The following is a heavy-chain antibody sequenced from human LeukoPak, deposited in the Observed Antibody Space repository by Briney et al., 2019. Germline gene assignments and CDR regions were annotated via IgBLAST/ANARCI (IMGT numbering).Heavy chain of an antibody. V-gene: IGHV5-51*01. J-gene: IGHJ3*02. CDR3: AREQLAGDDAFDI. D-gene: IGHD6-6*01. CDR2: IYPGDYDT. CDR1: GYSFTSYW. Sequence: GESLKISCKGSGYSFTSYWIGWVRQMPGKGLEWMGIIYPGDYDTRYSPSFQGQVTISADKSISTAYLQWSSLKASDTAMYYCAREQLAGDDAFDIWGQGTMVTVSS.